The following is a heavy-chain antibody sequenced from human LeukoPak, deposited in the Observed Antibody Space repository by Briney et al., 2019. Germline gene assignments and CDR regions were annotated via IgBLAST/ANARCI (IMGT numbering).Heavy chain of an antibody. CDR3: ASLAAAGIYYYYYMDV. D-gene: IGHD6-13*01. CDR2: IIPIFGTA. Sequence: VASVKVSCKASGGTFSSYAISWVRQAPGQGLEWMGGIIPIFGTANYAQKFQGRVTITADESTSTAYMELSSLRSEDTAVYYCASLAAAGIYYYYYMDVWGKGTTVTVSS. CDR1: GGTFSSYA. V-gene: IGHV1-69*13. J-gene: IGHJ6*03.